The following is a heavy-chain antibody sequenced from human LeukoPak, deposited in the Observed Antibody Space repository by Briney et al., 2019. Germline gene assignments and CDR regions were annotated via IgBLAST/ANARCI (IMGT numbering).Heavy chain of an antibody. Sequence: ASVKVSCKASGYTFTSYDINWVRQATGQGLEWMGWMNPNSGNTGYAQKFQGRVTMTRNTSISTAYMELSSLRSEDTAVYYCARGRSGQLWHLTYYYYGMDVWGQGTTVTVSS. CDR2: MNPNSGNT. CDR3: ARGRSGQLWHLTYYYYGMDV. V-gene: IGHV1-8*01. J-gene: IGHJ6*02. D-gene: IGHD5-18*01. CDR1: GYTFTSYD.